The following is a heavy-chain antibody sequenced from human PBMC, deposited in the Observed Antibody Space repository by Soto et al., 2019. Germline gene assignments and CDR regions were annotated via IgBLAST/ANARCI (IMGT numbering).Heavy chain of an antibody. Sequence: PGGSLRLSCAASGFTFSNAWMSWVRQVPGKGLEWVGRIKSNTEGGTTDYAAPVKGRFTISRDDSKNTLYLQMNSLKTEDTAVYYCTIYDYWSATVIHHWGQGTLVTVSS. D-gene: IGHD3-3*01. V-gene: IGHV3-15*01. J-gene: IGHJ1*01. CDR2: IKSNTEGGTT. CDR1: GFTFSNAW. CDR3: TIYDYWSATVIHH.